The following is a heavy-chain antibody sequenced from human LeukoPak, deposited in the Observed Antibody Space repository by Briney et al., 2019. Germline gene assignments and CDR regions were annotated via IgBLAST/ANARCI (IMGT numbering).Heavy chain of an antibody. D-gene: IGHD2-15*01. CDR3: ARQLVVVVAAIRYCYYMDV. Sequence: ASVKVSCKASRYTFTSYGISSVRQAPGQGLEWMGWICAYNGNTNYAQKLQGRVTMTTDTSTSTAYMELRSLRSDDTAVYYCARQLVVVVAAIRYCYYMDVWGKGTTVTISS. CDR2: ICAYNGNT. J-gene: IGHJ6*03. CDR1: RYTFTSYG. V-gene: IGHV1-18*01.